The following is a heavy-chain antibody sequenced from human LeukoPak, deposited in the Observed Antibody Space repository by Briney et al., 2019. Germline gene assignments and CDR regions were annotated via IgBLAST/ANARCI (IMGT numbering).Heavy chain of an antibody. V-gene: IGHV3-7*01. CDR1: GFTFSSYW. CDR3: AKDHGYSSGWYPNYYYYYGMDV. D-gene: IGHD6-19*01. CDR2: IKQDGSEK. Sequence: PGGSLRLSCAASGFTFSSYWMSWVRQAPGKGLEWVANIKQDGSEKYYVDSVKGRFTISRDNAKNSLYLQMNSLRAEDTAVYYCAKDHGYSSGWYPNYYYYYGMDVWGQGTTVTVSS. J-gene: IGHJ6*02.